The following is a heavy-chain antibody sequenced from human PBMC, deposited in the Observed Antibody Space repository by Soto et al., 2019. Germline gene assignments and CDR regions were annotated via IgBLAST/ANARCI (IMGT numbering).Heavy chain of an antibody. CDR2: VYHNGLT. J-gene: IGHJ4*02. CDR3: ARDVAVPGESDRFDY. Sequence: SETLSLTCAVSGDSISANKWWSWVRQPPGKGLEWIGEVYHNGLTNYNASLKSRVTMSVDTSKNQFSLKLTSVTAADTAIYYCARDVAVPGESDRFDYWGQGTLVTVSS. CDR1: GDSISANKW. V-gene: IGHV4-4*02. D-gene: IGHD6-19*01.